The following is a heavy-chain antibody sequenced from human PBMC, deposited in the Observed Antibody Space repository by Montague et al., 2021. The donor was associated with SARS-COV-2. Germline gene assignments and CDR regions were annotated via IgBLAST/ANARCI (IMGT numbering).Heavy chain of an antibody. CDR1: GGSISSYY. CDR2: IYYSGST. J-gene: IGHJ5*02. CDR3: ARCITIFGVVGSWFDP. V-gene: IGHV4-59*01. D-gene: IGHD3-3*01. Sequence: ETLSLTCTVSGGSISSYYWSWIRQPPGKGLEWIGYIYYSGSTNYNPSLKSRATISVDTSKNQFSLKLSSVTAADTAVYYCARCITIFGVVGSWFDPWGQGTLVTVSS.